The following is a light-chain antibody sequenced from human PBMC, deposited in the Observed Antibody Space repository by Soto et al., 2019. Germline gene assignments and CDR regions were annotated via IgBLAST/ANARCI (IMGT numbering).Light chain of an antibody. CDR2: EVS. CDR1: SSDVGGYNY. CDR3: SSYAGSNNLV. Sequence: QSVLTQPPSASGSPGQSVTISCTGTSSDVGGYNYVSWYQQHPGKAPKLMIYEVSKRPSGVPDRFSGSKSGNTASLTVSGLQTEVEDDYCCSSYAGSNNLVFGGGTKLTVL. V-gene: IGLV2-8*01. J-gene: IGLJ2*01.